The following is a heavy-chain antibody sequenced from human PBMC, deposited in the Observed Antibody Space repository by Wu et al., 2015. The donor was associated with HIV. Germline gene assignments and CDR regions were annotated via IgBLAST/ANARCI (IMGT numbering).Heavy chain of an antibody. D-gene: IGHD3-10*01. CDR1: GFTFNNYI. CDR3: ARDRTYGSASVRGPPYNLDY. J-gene: IGHJ4*02. V-gene: IGHV1-18*01. Sequence: QVQLAQLGVEVRKPGASVKVSCKASGFTFNNYIIVWVRQAPGQGLEWMGWISAYNGNTNYAQKLQGRVTMTTDTSTSTAYMELRSLRSDDTAVYYCARDRTYGSASVRGPPYNLDYWGQGTLVHRLL. CDR2: ISAYNGNT.